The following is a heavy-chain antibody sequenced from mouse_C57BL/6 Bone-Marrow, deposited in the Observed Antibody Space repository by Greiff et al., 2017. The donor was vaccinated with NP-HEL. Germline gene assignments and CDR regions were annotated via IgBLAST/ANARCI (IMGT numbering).Heavy chain of an antibody. D-gene: IGHD1-1*01. CDR2: IRSKSNNYAT. V-gene: IGHV10-1*01. CDR3: VRQGVYYYGSSSRYFDV. CDR1: GFSFNTYA. Sequence: VQLKESGGGLVQPKGSLKLSCAASGFSFNTYAMNWVRQAPGKGLEWVARIRSKSNNYATYYADSVKDRFTISRDDSESMLYLQMNNLKTEDTAMYYCVRQGVYYYGSSSRYFDVWGTGTTVTVSS. J-gene: IGHJ1*03.